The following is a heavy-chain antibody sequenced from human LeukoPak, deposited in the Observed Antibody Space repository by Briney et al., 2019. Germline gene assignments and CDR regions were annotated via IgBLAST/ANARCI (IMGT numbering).Heavy chain of an antibody. Sequence: GGSLTLSCAASGFTFSSYGMHWVRQAPAKGLEWVAFIRYDGSNKYYADSAKGRFAISRDNSKNTLYLQMNSLRAEDTAVYYCAKDQAPQDIVVVPAYWGQGTLVTVSS. J-gene: IGHJ4*02. CDR3: AKDQAPQDIVVVPAY. CDR2: IRYDGSNK. V-gene: IGHV3-30*02. CDR1: GFTFSSYG. D-gene: IGHD2-2*01.